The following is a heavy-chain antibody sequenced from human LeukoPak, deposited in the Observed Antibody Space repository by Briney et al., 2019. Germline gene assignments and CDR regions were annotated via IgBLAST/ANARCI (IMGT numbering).Heavy chain of an antibody. J-gene: IGHJ1*01. V-gene: IGHV3-33*01. D-gene: IGHD3-22*01. CDR2: IWYDGSNK. Sequence: GRSLRLSCAASGFTFSSYGMHWVRQAPGKGLEWVAVIWYDGSNKYYADSVKGRFTISRDNSKNTLYLQMNSLRAEDTAVYYCARAGTGYYDSSGYFQHWGQGTLVTVSS. CDR1: GFTFSSYG. CDR3: ARAGTGYYDSSGYFQH.